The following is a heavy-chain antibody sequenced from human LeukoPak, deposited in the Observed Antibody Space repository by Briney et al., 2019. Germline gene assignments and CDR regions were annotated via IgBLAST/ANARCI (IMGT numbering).Heavy chain of an antibody. J-gene: IGHJ4*02. Sequence: SQTLSLTCTVSGGSISSGDYYWSWIRQPPGKGLEWIGYIYYSGSTYYNQSLKSRVTISVGTSKNQFSLKLSSVTAADTAVYYCAREVTVASFDYWGQGTLVTVSS. D-gene: IGHD4-23*01. V-gene: IGHV4-30-4*01. CDR3: AREVTVASFDY. CDR1: GGSISSGDYY. CDR2: IYYSGST.